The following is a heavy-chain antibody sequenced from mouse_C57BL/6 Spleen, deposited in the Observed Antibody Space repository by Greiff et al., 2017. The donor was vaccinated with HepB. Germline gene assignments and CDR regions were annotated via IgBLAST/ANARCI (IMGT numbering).Heavy chain of an antibody. CDR1: GYTFTSYW. CDR3: ARRGGNSPYFDY. CDR2: IHPNSGST. V-gene: IGHV1-64*01. Sequence: QVQLQQSGAELVKPGASVKLSCKASGYTFTSYWMHWVKQRPGQGLEWIGMIHPNSGSTNYNEKFKSKATLTVDKSSSTAYMQLSSLTSEDSAVYYCARRGGNSPYFDYWGQGTTLTVSS. J-gene: IGHJ2*01. D-gene: IGHD2-1*01.